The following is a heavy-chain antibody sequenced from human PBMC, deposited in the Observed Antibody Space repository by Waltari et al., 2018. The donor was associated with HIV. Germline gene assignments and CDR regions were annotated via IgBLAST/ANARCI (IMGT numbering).Heavy chain of an antibody. J-gene: IGHJ5*02. CDR3: ATKLSGKGWFDP. D-gene: IGHD3-10*01. CDR2: VSYSGNT. V-gene: IGHV4-59*01. CDR1: GGSITSDY. Sequence: LSLTCTVSGGSITSDYWSWIRQPPGKGLEWIGYVSYSGNTNYNPSLKSRVTISVDTSKDQFSLKLSSVTAADTAVYYCATKLSGKGWFDPWGQGTLVTVSS.